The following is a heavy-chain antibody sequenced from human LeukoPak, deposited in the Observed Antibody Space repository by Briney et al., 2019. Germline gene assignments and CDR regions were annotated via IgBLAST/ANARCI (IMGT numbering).Heavy chain of an antibody. V-gene: IGHV1-18*01. D-gene: IGHD2-8*01. CDR2: ISAYNGNT. Sequence: ASVKVSCKASGYTFTSYGISWVRQAPGQGLEWMGWISAYNGNTNYAQKLQGRVTMTTDTSTSTAYMELRSLRSDDTAVYYCARDRSEWYYYYGMDVWGQGTTVTVSS. J-gene: IGHJ6*02. CDR3: ARDRSEWYYYYGMDV. CDR1: GYTFTSYG.